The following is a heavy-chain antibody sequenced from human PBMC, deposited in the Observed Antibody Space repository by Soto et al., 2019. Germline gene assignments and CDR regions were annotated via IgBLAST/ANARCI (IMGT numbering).Heavy chain of an antibody. CDR1: GFIFSGYG. CDR3: AKAAIWGGGRYYYYYMDV. CDR2: INAGGSTT. D-gene: IGHD2-15*01. V-gene: IGHV3-23*03. Sequence: EVQLLESGGGLVQPGGSLRLSCAASGFIFSGYGMTWVRQAPGKGLEWVSIINAGGSTTHYADSVKGRFTISRDDSKNTLYLQMNSLRGDDTGVYYCAKAAIWGGGRYYYYYMDVWGKGTTVTVSS. J-gene: IGHJ6*03.